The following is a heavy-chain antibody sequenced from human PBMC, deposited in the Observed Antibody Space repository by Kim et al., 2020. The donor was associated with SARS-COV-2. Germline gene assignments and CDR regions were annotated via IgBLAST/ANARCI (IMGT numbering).Heavy chain of an antibody. CDR1: GGSFSGYY. V-gene: IGHV4-34*01. CDR2: INHSGST. D-gene: IGHD3-10*01. J-gene: IGHJ4*02. CDR3: ARGGLWFPNSYFDY. Sequence: SETLSLTCAVYGGSFSGYYWSWIRQPPGKGLEWIGEINHSGSTNYNPSLKSRVTISVDTSKNQFPLKLSSVTAADTAVYYCARGGLWFPNSYFDYWGQGTLVTVSS.